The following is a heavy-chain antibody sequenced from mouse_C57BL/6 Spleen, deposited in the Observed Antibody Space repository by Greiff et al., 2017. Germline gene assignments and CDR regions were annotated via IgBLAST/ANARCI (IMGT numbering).Heavy chain of an antibody. CDR3: ARSGYYGSLDY. J-gene: IGHJ2*01. Sequence: QVQLQQPGAELVRPGSSVKLSCKASGYTFTSYWMHWVKQRPTQGLEWIGNIDPSDSETHYNQKFKDKATLTVDKSSSTAYMQLSSLTSEDSAVYYCARSGYYGSLDYWGQGTTLTVSS. CDR2: IDPSDSET. V-gene: IGHV1-52*01. CDR1: GYTFTSYW. D-gene: IGHD1-1*01.